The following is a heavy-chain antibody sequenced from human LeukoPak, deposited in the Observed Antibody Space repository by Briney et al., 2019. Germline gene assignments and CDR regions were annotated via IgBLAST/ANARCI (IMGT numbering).Heavy chain of an antibody. CDR2: ISGSGGTT. D-gene: IGHD3-22*01. V-gene: IGHV3-23*01. Sequence: GGSLRLSCAASGFTFTDYAMSWVRQAPGKGLEWVSAISGSGGTTYYADSVKGRFTISRGNAKNSLYLQMNSLRAEDTAVYYCARDYRYDSSGSAPNIWGQGTMVTVSS. CDR1: GFTFTDYA. J-gene: IGHJ3*02. CDR3: ARDYRYDSSGSAPNI.